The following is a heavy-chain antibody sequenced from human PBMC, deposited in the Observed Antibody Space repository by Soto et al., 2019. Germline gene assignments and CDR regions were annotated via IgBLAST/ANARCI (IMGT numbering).Heavy chain of an antibody. CDR1: WDSVSRNSAA. Sequence: SQRPSLTYAIAWDSVSRNSAAFNCIRRSPSRCLEWVGRTYYRSKWNNNYAVSVKSRISINRDTSKKQFSLQLNSVTPEDTAVYLCARTSASGNLEHWGRGTLVTVSS. CDR3: ARTSASGNLEH. D-gene: IGHD6-13*01. J-gene: IGHJ5*02. V-gene: IGHV6-1*01. CDR2: TYYRSKWNN.